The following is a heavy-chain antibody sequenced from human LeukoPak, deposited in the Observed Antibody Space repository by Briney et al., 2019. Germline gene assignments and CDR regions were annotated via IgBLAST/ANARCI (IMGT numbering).Heavy chain of an antibody. CDR1: GFTFSSYV. D-gene: IGHD5-24*01. V-gene: IGHV3-74*01. Sequence: GGSLSLSCETAGFTFSSYVMHWVRRTPGKGLVWVSRISHDGIISYADSVKGRFTISRDNAKITLILQMNSLRVEDTAVYYCARDWVYKIDYWGRGTLVTVSS. CDR2: ISHDGII. CDR3: ARDWVYKIDY. J-gene: IGHJ4*02.